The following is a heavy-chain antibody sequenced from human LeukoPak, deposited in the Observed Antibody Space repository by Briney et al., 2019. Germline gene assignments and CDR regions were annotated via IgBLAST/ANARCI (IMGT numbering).Heavy chain of an antibody. CDR2: ISAYNGNT. CDR3: ARDKALYLLYSSSSERPPFDY. D-gene: IGHD6-6*01. J-gene: IGHJ4*02. V-gene: IGHV1-18*03. Sequence: ASVKVSCKASGYTFTSYGISWVRQAPGQGLEWMGWISAYNGNTNYAQKLQGRVTMTSDTSTSTAYMELRSLRSDDMAVYYCARDKALYLLYSSSSERPPFDYWGQGTLVTVSS. CDR1: GYTFTSYG.